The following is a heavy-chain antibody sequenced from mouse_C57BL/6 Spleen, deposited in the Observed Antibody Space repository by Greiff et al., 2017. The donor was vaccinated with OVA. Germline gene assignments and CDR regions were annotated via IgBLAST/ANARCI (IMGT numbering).Heavy chain of an antibody. J-gene: IGHJ1*03. CDR3: ARALGTTVVAPDV. D-gene: IGHD1-1*01. CDR2: IDPSDSYT. V-gene: IGHV1-69*01. CDR1: GYTFTSYW. Sequence: VKQSCKASGYTFTSYWMHWVKQRPGQGLEWIGEIDPSDSYTNYNQKFKGKSTLTVDKSSSTAYMQLSSLTSEDSAVYYCARALGTTVVAPDVWGTGTTVTVSS.